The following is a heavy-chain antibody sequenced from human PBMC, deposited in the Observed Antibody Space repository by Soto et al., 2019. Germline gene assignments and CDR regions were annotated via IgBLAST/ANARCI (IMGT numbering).Heavy chain of an antibody. Sequence: SETLSLTCTVSGGSISSYYWSWIRQPPGKGLEWIGYIYYSGSTNYNPSLKSRVTISVDTSKNQFSLKLSSVTAADTAVYYCARHRIAASGLTYWGQGTLVTVSS. CDR3: ARHRIAASGLTY. D-gene: IGHD6-13*01. CDR1: GGSISSYY. CDR2: IYYSGST. V-gene: IGHV4-59*08. J-gene: IGHJ4*02.